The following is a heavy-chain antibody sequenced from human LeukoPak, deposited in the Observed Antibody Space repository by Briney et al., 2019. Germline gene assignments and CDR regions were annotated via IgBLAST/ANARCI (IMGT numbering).Heavy chain of an antibody. V-gene: IGHV1-2*02. CDR2: INPNSGGT. D-gene: IGHD3-3*01. CDR1: GYTFTGYY. J-gene: IGHJ4*02. CDR3: ASGALWSGYYLRDDY. Sequence: ASVKVSCKASGYTFTGYYMHWVRQAPGQGLEGVGWINPNSGGTNYAQKFQGRVIITRDTSISTAYMELSRLRSDDTAVYYCASGALWSGYYLRDDYWGQGTLVTVSS.